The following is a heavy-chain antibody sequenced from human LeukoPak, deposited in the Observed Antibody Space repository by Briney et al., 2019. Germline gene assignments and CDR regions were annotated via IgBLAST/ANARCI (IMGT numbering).Heavy chain of an antibody. CDR3: ARYYCSGGSCYGAFDI. CDR1: GFTFSSYA. D-gene: IGHD2-15*01. V-gene: IGHV3-30-3*01. CDR2: ISYDGSNK. J-gene: IGHJ3*02. Sequence: GGSLRLSCAASGFTFSSYAMHWVRQAPGKGLEWVAVISYDGSNKYYADSVKGRFTISRDNAKNSLYLQMNSLRAEDTAVYYCARYYCSGGSCYGAFDIWGQGTMVTVSS.